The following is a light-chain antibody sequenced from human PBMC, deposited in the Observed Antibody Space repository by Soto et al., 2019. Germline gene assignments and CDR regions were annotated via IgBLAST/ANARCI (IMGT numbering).Light chain of an antibody. V-gene: IGKV3-20*01. Sequence: EIVLTQSPGTLSLSPGDTATLSCRASQSVSSNYLAWYQQKPGQAPRLLIYGASSRATGIPDRFSGSGSGTYFTLTISRLEPEDFEVYYCQQYDASRTFGQGTKVEIK. CDR2: GAS. CDR1: QSVSSNY. CDR3: QQYDASRT. J-gene: IGKJ1*01.